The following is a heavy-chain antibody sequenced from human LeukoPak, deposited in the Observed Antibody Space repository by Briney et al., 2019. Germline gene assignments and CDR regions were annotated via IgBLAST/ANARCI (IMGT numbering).Heavy chain of an antibody. Sequence: ASVKVSCKASGYIFFSFGISWVRRAPGQGLEWMGWISGDTGNTNYAQKLQGRVTMTTDTSTSTAYMELRSLRSDDTAVYYCARDDSSLSDYWGQGTLVTVSS. V-gene: IGHV1-18*01. D-gene: IGHD6-13*01. CDR3: ARDDSSLSDY. CDR1: GYIFFSFG. J-gene: IGHJ4*02. CDR2: ISGDTGNT.